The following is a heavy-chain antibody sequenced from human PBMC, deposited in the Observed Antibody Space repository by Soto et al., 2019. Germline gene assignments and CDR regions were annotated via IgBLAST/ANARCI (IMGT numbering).Heavy chain of an antibody. V-gene: IGHV1-18*04. CDR3: ARERQWEPLLY. Sequence: QVRLVQSGLEVKKPGASVRLSCKTSGYTFTNYGVTWVRQAPGQGLEWMGWVSAYNRNTNYAQKFEDRVIMTTDTXXXXXXXXXXXXXXXXTXVXYCARERQWEPLLYWGEGTLVTVS. CDR1: GYTFTNYG. J-gene: IGHJ4*02. CDR2: VSAYNRNT. D-gene: IGHD1-26*01.